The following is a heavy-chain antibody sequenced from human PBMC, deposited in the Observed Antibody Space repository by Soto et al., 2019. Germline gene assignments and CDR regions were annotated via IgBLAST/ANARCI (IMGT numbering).Heavy chain of an antibody. CDR3: AHTPLKIRYSSGLSRPYGMDV. V-gene: IGHV2-5*02. CDR2: IYWDDDK. J-gene: IGHJ6*04. CDR1: GFSLSTSGVG. D-gene: IGHD6-19*01. Sequence: SGPTLVNPTHTLTVTCTFSGFSLSTSGVGVGWIRQPPGKALEWLALIYWDDDKRYSPSLKSRLTITKDTSKNQVVLTMTNMDPVDTATYYCAHTPLKIRYSSGLSRPYGMDVWGKGTTVTVSS.